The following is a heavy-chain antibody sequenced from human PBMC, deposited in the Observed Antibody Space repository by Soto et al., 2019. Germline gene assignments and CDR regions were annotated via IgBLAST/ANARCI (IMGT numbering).Heavy chain of an antibody. CDR1: GFTFDDYA. CDR3: AKDIGGEAAAGPFNY. CDR2: ISWNSGSI. D-gene: IGHD6-13*01. V-gene: IGHV3-9*01. J-gene: IGHJ4*02. Sequence: GGSLRLSCAASGFTFDDYAMHWVRQAPGKGLEWVSGISWNSGSIGYADSVKGRFTISRDNAKNSLYLQMNSLRAEDTALYYCAKDIGGEAAAGPFNYWGQGTLVTVSS.